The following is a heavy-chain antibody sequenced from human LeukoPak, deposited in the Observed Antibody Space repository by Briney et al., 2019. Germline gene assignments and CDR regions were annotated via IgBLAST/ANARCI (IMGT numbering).Heavy chain of an antibody. J-gene: IGHJ3*02. CDR1: GFTLSSYE. CDR2: ISSSGSTI. Sequence: GGSLRLSCAASGFTLSSYEMNWVRQAPGKGLEWVSYISSSGSTIYYADSVKGRFTISRDNAKNSLYLQMNSLRAEDTAVYYCAREGALTVTEDAFDIWGQGTMVTVSS. V-gene: IGHV3-48*03. CDR3: AREGALTVTEDAFDI. D-gene: IGHD4-17*01.